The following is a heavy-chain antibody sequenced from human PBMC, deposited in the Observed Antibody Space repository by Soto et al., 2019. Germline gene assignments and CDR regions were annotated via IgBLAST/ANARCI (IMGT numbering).Heavy chain of an antibody. CDR3: ASSAVAGTYYYYGMDV. Sequence: ASVKVSCKASGYTFTSYGISWVRQAPGQGLEWMGWISAYNGNTNYAQKLQGRVTMTTDTSTSTAYMELRSLRSDDTALYYCASSAVAGTYYYYGMDVWGQGTTVTVSS. J-gene: IGHJ6*02. D-gene: IGHD6-19*01. V-gene: IGHV1-18*01. CDR1: GYTFTSYG. CDR2: ISAYNGNT.